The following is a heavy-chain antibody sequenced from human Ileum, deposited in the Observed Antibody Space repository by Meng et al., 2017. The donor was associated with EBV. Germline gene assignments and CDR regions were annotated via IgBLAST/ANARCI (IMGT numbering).Heavy chain of an antibody. D-gene: IGHD2-21*02. V-gene: IGHV4-4*02. CDR1: GRSVSGHPC. CDR2: IYHSGAT. J-gene: IGHJ4*02. CDR3: ASIPYGDIYSAYFDY. Sequence: SGPGRGKPSGALSLTCTGSGRSVSGHPCWSWGRQPTGEGLELIGQIYHSGATNYNPSLKSRVTISVDTSENQFSLELNSVTAADTAVYYCASIPYGDIYSAYFDYWSPGTLVTVSS.